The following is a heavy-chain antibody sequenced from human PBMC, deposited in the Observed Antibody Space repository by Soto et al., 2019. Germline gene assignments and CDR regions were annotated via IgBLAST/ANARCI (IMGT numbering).Heavy chain of an antibody. V-gene: IGHV3-30-3*01. CDR3: GRCTSTSCHLGSDY. CDR2: ISYDGSNK. CDR1: GFTFSSYA. J-gene: IGHJ4*02. Sequence: PGGSLRLSCAASGFTFSSYAMNWVRQAPGKGLEWVALISYDGSNKYYADSVRGRFTISRDSSTNTLFLQMNSLRAADTAVYYCGRCTSTSCHLGSDYWGQET. D-gene: IGHD2-2*01.